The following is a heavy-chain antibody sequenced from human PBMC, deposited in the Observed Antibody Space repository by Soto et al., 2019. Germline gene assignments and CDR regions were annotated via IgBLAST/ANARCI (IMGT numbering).Heavy chain of an antibody. V-gene: IGHV3-7*01. CDR1: GFTFSSYW. D-gene: IGHD1-26*01. J-gene: IGHJ4*02. CDR2: IKQDGSEK. Sequence: GGSLRLSCAASGFTFSSYWMTWVRQAPGKGLEWVANIKQDGSEKYYVDSVRGRFTMSRDNAKNSLYLQMNSLRAEDTAVYYCARVVGATQMDFDYWGQGTLVTVSS. CDR3: ARVVGATQMDFDY.